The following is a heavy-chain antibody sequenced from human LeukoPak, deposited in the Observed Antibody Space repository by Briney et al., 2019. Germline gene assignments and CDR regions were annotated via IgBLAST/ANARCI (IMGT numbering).Heavy chain of an antibody. CDR1: GFAVKSSY. Sequence: GGSLRLSCAASGFAVKSSYMNWVRQAPGKGLEWVASIKQDGGETFYVDSVKGRFTISRDNAKNSLYLQMNSLRAEDTAVYYCTREDHSNYNYWGQGTLVTVSS. V-gene: IGHV3-7*01. CDR3: TREDHSNYNY. CDR2: IKQDGGET. D-gene: IGHD4-11*01. J-gene: IGHJ4*02.